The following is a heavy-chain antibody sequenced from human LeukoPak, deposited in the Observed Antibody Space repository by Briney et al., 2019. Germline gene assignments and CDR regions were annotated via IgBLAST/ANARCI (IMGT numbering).Heavy chain of an antibody. CDR1: GGSISSSSYY. D-gene: IGHD2-2*02. CDR2: IYYSGST. CDR3: ARHGMRFVVPAAIGGDWFDP. V-gene: IGHV4-39*01. J-gene: IGHJ5*02. Sequence: KTSGTLSLTCTVSGGSISSSSYYWGWIRQPPGKGLEWIGSIYYSGSTYFNPSLKSRVTISVDTSKNQFSLKLSSVTAADTAVYYCARHGMRFVVPAAIGGDWFDPWGQGTLVTVSS.